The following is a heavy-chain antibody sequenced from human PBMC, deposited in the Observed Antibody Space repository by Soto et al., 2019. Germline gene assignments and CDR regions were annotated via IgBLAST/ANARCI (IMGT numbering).Heavy chain of an antibody. CDR3: ARGWSFDP. J-gene: IGHJ5*02. V-gene: IGHV4-34*01. Sequence: TLSLTCGVYGGSFSGYQWNWIRQSPGQGLEWIGEINHSGTTKYNPSLESRINLSVDTSKKQFSLKMFSVTAADTAIYYCARGWSFDPWRQRTQVTVSS. CDR1: GGSFSGYQ. D-gene: IGHD1-1*01. CDR2: INHSGTT.